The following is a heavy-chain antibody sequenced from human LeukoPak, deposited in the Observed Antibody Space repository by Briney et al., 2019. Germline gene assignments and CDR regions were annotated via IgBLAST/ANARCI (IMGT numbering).Heavy chain of an antibody. V-gene: IGHV4-39*01. CDR2: IYYSGST. J-gene: IGHJ4*02. CDR3: ARRVWVNAGSYYNYFYY. D-gene: IGHD1-26*01. Sequence: SETLSLTCTVSGGSISSSSYYWGWIRQPPGKGLEWIGSIYYSGSTYYNPSLKSRVTISVDTSKNQFSLKPSSVTAADTAVYYCARRVWVNAGSYYNYFYYWGQGTLVTVSS. CDR1: GGSISSSSYY.